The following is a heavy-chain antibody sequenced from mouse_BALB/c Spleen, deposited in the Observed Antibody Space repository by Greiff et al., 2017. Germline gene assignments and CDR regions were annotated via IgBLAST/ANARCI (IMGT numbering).Heavy chain of an antibody. Sequence: VQLQQSGPGLVKPSQTVSLTCTVTGISITTGNYRWSWIRQFPGNKLEWIGYIYYSGTITYNPSLTSRTTITRDTSKNQFFLEMNSLTAEDTATYYCARGSLYYAMDYWRQGTSVTVSS. V-gene: IGHV3-5*02. D-gene: IGHD6-2*01. CDR2: IYYSGTI. J-gene: IGHJ4*01. CDR1: GISITTGNYR. CDR3: ARGSLYYAMDY.